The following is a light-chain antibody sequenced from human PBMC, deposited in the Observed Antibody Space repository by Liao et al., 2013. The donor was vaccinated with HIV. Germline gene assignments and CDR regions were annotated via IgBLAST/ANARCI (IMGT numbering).Light chain of an antibody. Sequence: YELTQPPSLSVSPGQTAIISCSGHALGGKYIFWYQHPPGQSPVVLIYQDTKRPSGIPERFTGSNSGDTATLTISGTQALDEADYYCQTWDSSTPVFGGGTKLTVL. J-gene: IGLJ3*02. CDR1: ALGGKY. CDR2: QDT. CDR3: QTWDSSTPV. V-gene: IGLV3-1*01.